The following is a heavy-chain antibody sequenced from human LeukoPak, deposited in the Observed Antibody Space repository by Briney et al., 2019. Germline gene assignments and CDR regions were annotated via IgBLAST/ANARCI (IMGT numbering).Heavy chain of an antibody. Sequence: SVKVSCKASGGTFSSYAISWVRQAPGHGLEWMGGIIPIFGTANYAQKFQGRVTITADESTSTAYMELSSLRSEDTAVYYCARDITFPGGPLYYYYYGMDVWGQGTTVTVSS. CDR1: GGTFSSYA. CDR3: ARDITFPGGPLYYYYYGMDV. V-gene: IGHV1-69*13. D-gene: IGHD1-14*01. J-gene: IGHJ6*02. CDR2: IIPIFGTA.